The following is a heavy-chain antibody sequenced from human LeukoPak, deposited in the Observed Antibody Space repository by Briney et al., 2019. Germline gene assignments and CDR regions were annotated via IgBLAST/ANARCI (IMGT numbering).Heavy chain of an antibody. Sequence: PGGSLRLSCAASGFTFSSYSMNWVRQAPGKGLEWVSSISSSSSYIYYADSVKGRFTISRDNAKNSLYLQMNSLRAEDRAVYYCAGEYGDYAPPDLWGRGTLVTVSS. D-gene: IGHD4-17*01. CDR1: GFTFSSYS. CDR2: ISSSSSYI. J-gene: IGHJ2*01. V-gene: IGHV3-21*04. CDR3: AGEYGDYAPPDL.